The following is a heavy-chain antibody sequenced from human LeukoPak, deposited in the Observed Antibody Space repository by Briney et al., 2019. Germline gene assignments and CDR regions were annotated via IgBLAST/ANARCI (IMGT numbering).Heavy chain of an antibody. CDR3: AKADYGDFAFDY. Sequence: GGSLRLSCAASGFTFSTYAMHWVRQAPGKGLEWVAFISYDGTNKYCADSVKGRFTISRDNSKNTLYLQMNSLRAEDTAVYYCAKADYGDFAFDYWGQGTLVTVSS. CDR2: ISYDGTNK. V-gene: IGHV3-30-3*01. D-gene: IGHD4-17*01. J-gene: IGHJ4*02. CDR1: GFTFSTYA.